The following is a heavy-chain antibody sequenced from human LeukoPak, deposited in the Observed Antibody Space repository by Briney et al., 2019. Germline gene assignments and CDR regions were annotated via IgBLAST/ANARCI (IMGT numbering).Heavy chain of an antibody. Sequence: PSETLSLTCSVSGGSITTTRYYWGWIPQSPGKGLEWIGSVYYFGNAYYRPSLLSRATISIDTSKKWISLNLTSVTARDTGIYSCATHKEGSYFASWGQGTLVTVSS. CDR1: GGSITTTRYY. CDR3: ATHKEGSYFAS. J-gene: IGHJ5*02. V-gene: IGHV4-39*01. CDR2: VYYFGNA. D-gene: IGHD3-10*01.